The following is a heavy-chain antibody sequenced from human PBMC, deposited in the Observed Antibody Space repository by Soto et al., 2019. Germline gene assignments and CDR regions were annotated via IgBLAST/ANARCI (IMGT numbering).Heavy chain of an antibody. Sequence: QVQLAQSANEVKKPGASVRVSCKAAGYTFIRYGIAWVRQAPGQGLEWMGWISPYNDYTVYAQKFQGRVSMTADTYRRTVYMNLRGLKSDDTAVHYCARGGYYDNSWGKLSHYGLDVWGQGTSVSVSS. CDR3: ARGGYYDNSWGKLSHYGLDV. V-gene: IGHV1-18*01. CDR2: ISPYNDYT. D-gene: IGHD3-16*01. CDR1: GYTFIRYG. J-gene: IGHJ6*02.